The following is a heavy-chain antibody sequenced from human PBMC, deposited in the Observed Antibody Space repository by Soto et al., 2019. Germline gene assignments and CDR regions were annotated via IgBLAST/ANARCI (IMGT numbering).Heavy chain of an antibody. CDR1: GGSISSSSYY. CDR3: ARISVASRYIDV. J-gene: IGHJ6*03. V-gene: IGHV4-39*01. D-gene: IGHD5-12*01. CDR2: FYYSGST. Sequence: QLQLEESGPGLVKPSETLSLTCTVSGGSISSSSYYWGWIRQSPGKGLEWIGSFYYSGSTYYSPSPKTRVTISGDTSKKQISLRLSSVTAADTAVYYCARISVASRYIDVWGKGSTVTVSS.